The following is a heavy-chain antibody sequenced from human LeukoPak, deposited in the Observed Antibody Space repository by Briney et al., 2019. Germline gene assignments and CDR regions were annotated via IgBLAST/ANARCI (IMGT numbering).Heavy chain of an antibody. V-gene: IGHV4-59*01. CDR1: GGSISSYY. CDR3: ARDYSSGWYPWFDP. D-gene: IGHD6-19*01. Sequence: PSETLSLTCTVSGGSISSYYWSWIWQPPGNGLEWIGYIYYSGSTNYNPSLKSRVTISVDTSKNQFSLKLSSVTAADTAVYYCARDYSSGWYPWFDPWGQGTLVTVSS. J-gene: IGHJ5*02. CDR2: IYYSGST.